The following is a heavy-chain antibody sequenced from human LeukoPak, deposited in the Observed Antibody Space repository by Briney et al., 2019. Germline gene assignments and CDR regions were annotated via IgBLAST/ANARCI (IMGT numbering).Heavy chain of an antibody. Sequence: SETLSLTCTVSGGSISSGGYYWSWIRQHPGKGLEWIGYIYYSGSTYYNPSLKSRVTISVDTSKNQFSLKLSSVTAADTAVYYCARVRGWYGSFDYWGQGTLVTVSS. CDR2: IYYSGST. J-gene: IGHJ4*02. CDR3: ARVRGWYGSFDY. D-gene: IGHD6-19*01. CDR1: GGSISSGGYY. V-gene: IGHV4-31*03.